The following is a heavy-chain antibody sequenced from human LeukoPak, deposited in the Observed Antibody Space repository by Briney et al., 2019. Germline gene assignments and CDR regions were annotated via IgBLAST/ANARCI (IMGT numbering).Heavy chain of an antibody. CDR3: ARNSCPSGSCYDNRGYFDY. CDR1: GGSISSYY. CDR2: IYTSWST. D-gene: IGHD2-15*01. J-gene: IGHJ4*02. V-gene: IGHV4-4*07. Sequence: PSETLSLTCTVSGGSISSYYWSWIRQPAGKGLEWIGRIYTSWSTNYNPSLKSRITISVDTSKNQFSLKLRSVTAADTAVYYCARNSCPSGSCYDNRGYFDYWGQGTLVTVSS.